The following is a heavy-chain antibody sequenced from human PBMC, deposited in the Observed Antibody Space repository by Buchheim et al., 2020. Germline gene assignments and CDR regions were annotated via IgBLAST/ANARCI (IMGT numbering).Heavy chain of an antibody. D-gene: IGHD2-8*01. CDR3: AHSRPATNTNEYYFDN. CDR2: IYWDDDR. J-gene: IGHJ4*02. Sequence: QITLKESGPTLVKPTQTLTLTCTFSGFSLSTNGVGVGWIRQSPGKALEWLGIIYWDDDRRYSPSLKSTLTITKNTYQNQVGLTMTNMDPVDSATYYCAHSRPATNTNEYYFDNWGQGTL. CDR1: GFSLSTNGVG. V-gene: IGHV2-5*02.